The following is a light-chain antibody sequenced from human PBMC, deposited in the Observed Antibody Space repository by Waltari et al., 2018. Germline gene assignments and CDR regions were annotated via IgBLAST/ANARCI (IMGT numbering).Light chain of an antibody. Sequence: DIQLTQSPSFLSASVGDRVTIACRASQGISRSLAWYQQKPGKAPKLLIYAASTLQSGVPSRFSGDGSGTEFTLTISSLQPEDSATYYCQQLNSYPRTFGQGTKQEIK. CDR1: QGISRS. CDR2: AAS. V-gene: IGKV1-9*01. CDR3: QQLNSYPRT. J-gene: IGKJ2*01.